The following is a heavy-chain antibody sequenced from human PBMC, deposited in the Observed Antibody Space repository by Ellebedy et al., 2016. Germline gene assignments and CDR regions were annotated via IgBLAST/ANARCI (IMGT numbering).Heavy chain of an antibody. J-gene: IGHJ4*02. D-gene: IGHD1-26*01. Sequence: GSLRLSCTVSGGSISSYYWNWIRQPPGKGLEWIGYISDSGSTKYNPSLKSRVTISLDTSKSQFSLMLSSVTAADTAVYYCARVGGSPQAVFDYWGQGALVAVSS. CDR3: ARVGGSPQAVFDY. CDR1: GGSISSYY. CDR2: ISDSGST. V-gene: IGHV4-59*01.